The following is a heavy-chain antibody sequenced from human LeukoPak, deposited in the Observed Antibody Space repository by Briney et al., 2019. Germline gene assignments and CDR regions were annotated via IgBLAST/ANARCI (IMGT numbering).Heavy chain of an antibody. J-gene: IGHJ4*02. CDR3: AKDRSPTMVRGVIDY. D-gene: IGHD3-10*01. CDR1: GFTFSSYA. V-gene: IGHV3-23*01. CDR2: ISGSGGST. Sequence: GGSLRFSCAASGFTFSSYAMSWVRQAPGKGLEWVSAISGSGGSTYCADAVKRRFTISRDNSKNTLYLQMNSLRAEDTVVYYCAKDRSPTMVRGVIDYWGQGTLVTVSS.